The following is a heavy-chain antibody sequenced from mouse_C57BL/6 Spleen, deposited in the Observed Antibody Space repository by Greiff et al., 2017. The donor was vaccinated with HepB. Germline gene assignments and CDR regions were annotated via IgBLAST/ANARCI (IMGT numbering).Heavy chain of an antibody. CDR2: IYPRSGNT. D-gene: IGHD3-2*02. Sequence: QVQLQQSGAELARPGASVKLSCKASGYTFTSYGISWVKQRTGQGLEWIGEIYPRSGNTYYNEKFKGKATLTADKSSSTAYMELRSLTSEDSAVYFCARLAAQVNYFDYWGQGTTLTVSS. J-gene: IGHJ2*01. CDR3: ARLAAQVNYFDY. CDR1: GYTFTSYG. V-gene: IGHV1-81*01.